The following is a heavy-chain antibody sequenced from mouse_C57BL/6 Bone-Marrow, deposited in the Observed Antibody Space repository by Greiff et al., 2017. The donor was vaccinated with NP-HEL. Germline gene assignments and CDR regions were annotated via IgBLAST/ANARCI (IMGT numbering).Heavy chain of an antibody. J-gene: IGHJ1*03. CDR1: GFTFSSYG. D-gene: IGHD2-1*01. Sequence: DVKLVESGGDLVKPGGSLKLSCAASGFTFSSYGISSGGSYTYYPDSVKGRFTISRDNAKNTLYLQMSSLKSEDTAMYYCARRGIYYGNYVGYFDVWGTGTTVTVSS. V-gene: IGHV5-6*02. CDR3: ARRGIYYGNYVGYFDV. CDR2: SSGGSYT.